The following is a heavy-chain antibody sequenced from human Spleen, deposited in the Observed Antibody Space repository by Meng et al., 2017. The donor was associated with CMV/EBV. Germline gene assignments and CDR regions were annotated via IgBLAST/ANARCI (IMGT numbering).Heavy chain of an antibody. J-gene: IGHJ5*02. V-gene: IGHV4-34*01. CDR3: ARAYSSSSRRFDP. CDR2: INHSGST. D-gene: IGHD6-6*01. CDR1: GGSFSGYY. Sequence: SETLSLTCAVYGGSFSGYYWSWIRQPPGKGLEWIGEINHSGSTNYNPSLKSRVTISVDTSKNQFSLKLSSVTAADTAVYYCARAYSSSSRRFDPWGQGTLVTVSS.